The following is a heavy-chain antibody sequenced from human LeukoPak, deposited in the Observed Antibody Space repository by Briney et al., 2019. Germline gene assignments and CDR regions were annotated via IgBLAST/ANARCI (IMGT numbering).Heavy chain of an antibody. Sequence: GGSLRLSCAASGFTSSDYYMSWIRHAPGKGLELVSYISSSGSTIYYAGSVKGRFTISRDNAKNSLYLQMNSLRAEDTAVYYCARDYGDDYAFDIWGQGTMVTVSS. J-gene: IGHJ3*02. V-gene: IGHV3-11*01. D-gene: IGHD4-17*01. CDR3: ARDYGDDYAFDI. CDR2: ISSSGSTI. CDR1: GFTSSDYY.